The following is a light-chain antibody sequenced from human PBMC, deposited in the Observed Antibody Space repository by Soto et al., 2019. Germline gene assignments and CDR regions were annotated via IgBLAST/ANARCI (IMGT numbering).Light chain of an antibody. CDR1: STDVGEYNY. CDR2: EVF. CDR3: SSYTSSSTVV. Sequence: QSALTQPPSASGSPGQSVTISCTGTSTDVGEYNYVSWYQHHPGKAPKLLIYEVFRRPSGVSNRFSGSKSGNTASLTISGLQAEDEADYYCSSYTSSSTVVFGGGTKLTVL. V-gene: IGLV2-14*01. J-gene: IGLJ2*01.